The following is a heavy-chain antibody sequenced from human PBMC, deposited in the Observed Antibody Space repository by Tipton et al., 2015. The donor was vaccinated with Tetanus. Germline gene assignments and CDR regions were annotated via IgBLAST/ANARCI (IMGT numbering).Heavy chain of an antibody. V-gene: IGHV4-59*12. J-gene: IGHJ4*02. CDR2: THHSGNT. D-gene: IGHD6-13*01. CDR3: ARSISAGSVWPYEH. Sequence: LRLSCSVSGASIRSYYWNWIRQVPGKGLEWIGYTHHSGNTKYNPSLSGRVSMSVDTAKNRFSLTLTSVTAADMAVYYCARSISAGSVWPYEHWGQGTLVTVSS. CDR1: GASIRSYY.